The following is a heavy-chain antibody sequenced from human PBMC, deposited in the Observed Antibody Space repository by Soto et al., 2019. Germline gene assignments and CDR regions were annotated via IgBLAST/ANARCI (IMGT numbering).Heavy chain of an antibody. Sequence: QVQLVESGGGVVQPGRSLRLSCAASGFTFSSYAMNWVRQAPGKGLEWVALISYDGSNKYYADSVKGRFTISRDSSKNTLYLQMNSLRDEDTAVYYCARDGYCTHGLCYTYFFDYWGQGTLVTVSS. CDR3: ARDGYCTHGLCYTYFFDY. V-gene: IGHV3-30-3*01. J-gene: IGHJ4*02. CDR1: GFTFSSYA. D-gene: IGHD2-8*01. CDR2: ISYDGSNK.